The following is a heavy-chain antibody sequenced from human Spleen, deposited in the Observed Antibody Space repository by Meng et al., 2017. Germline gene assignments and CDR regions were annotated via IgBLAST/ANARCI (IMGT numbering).Heavy chain of an antibody. J-gene: IGHJ5*02. CDR1: GGSVSSSGYY. CDR2: IGHSGFT. V-gene: IGHV4-39*01. D-gene: IGHD6-19*01. CDR3: VRSSAWVRTGFDP. Sequence: QPRLQESGPGLVKPSEPLSLTCSVSGGSVSSSGYYWGWIRQSPGKGLEWIGSIGHSGFTYYTPSLKSRVAVSLDTSKSQFSLMLTPVTAADTAVYYCVRSSAWVRTGFDPWGQGTLVTVSS.